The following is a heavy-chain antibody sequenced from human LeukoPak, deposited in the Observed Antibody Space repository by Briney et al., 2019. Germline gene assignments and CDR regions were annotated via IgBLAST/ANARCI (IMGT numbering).Heavy chain of an antibody. J-gene: IGHJ4*02. CDR3: AGEGLGGDYGLVDY. Sequence: GSSVKVSCKASGGTFSSYAISWVRQAPGQGLEWMGRIIPILGTANYAQKFQGRVTITTDESTSTAYMELSSLRSEDTAVYYCAGEGLGGDYGLVDYWGQGTLVTVSS. CDR2: IIPILGTA. CDR1: GGTFSSYA. D-gene: IGHD4-17*01. V-gene: IGHV1-69*11.